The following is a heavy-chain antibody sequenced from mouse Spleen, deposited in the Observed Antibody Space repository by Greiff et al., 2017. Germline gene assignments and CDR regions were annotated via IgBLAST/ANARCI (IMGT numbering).Heavy chain of an antibody. Sequence: EVQLQQSGPELVKPGASVKIPCKASGYTFTDYNMDWVKQSHGKSLEWIGDINPNNGGTIYNQKFKGKATLTVDKSSSTAYMELRSLTSEDTAVYYCAREGLGLRRGKNAMDYWGQGTSVTVSS. CDR3: AREGLGLRRGKNAMDY. J-gene: IGHJ4*01. D-gene: IGHD2-4*01. V-gene: IGHV1-18*01. CDR1: GYTFTDYN. CDR2: INPNNGGT.